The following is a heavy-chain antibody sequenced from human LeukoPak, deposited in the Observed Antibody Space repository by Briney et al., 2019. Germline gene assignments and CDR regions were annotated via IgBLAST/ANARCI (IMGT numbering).Heavy chain of an antibody. Sequence: GGSLRLSCAASGFSFSSYGMHWVRQAPGKGLEWVAFIRSDGSNKYYADSVKGRFTISRDNSKNTLYLQLNSLRAEDTAVYYCAKDLSKGLLYRRGMYYFDYWGQGTLVTVSS. CDR3: AKDLSKGLLYRRGMYYFDY. CDR2: IRSDGSNK. D-gene: IGHD3-10*01. J-gene: IGHJ4*02. V-gene: IGHV3-30*02. CDR1: GFSFSSYG.